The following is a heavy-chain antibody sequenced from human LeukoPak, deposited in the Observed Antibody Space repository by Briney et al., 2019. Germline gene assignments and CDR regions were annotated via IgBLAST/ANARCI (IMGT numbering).Heavy chain of an antibody. CDR2: INHSGST. V-gene: IGHV4-34*01. CDR1: GGSFSGYY. CDR3: ARGRVDTAYGNWFDP. J-gene: IGHJ5*02. Sequence: PSETLSLTCAVYGGSFSGYYWSWIRQPPGKGLEWIGEINHSGSTNYNPSLKSRVTISVDTSKNQFSLRLSSVTAADTALYYCARGRVDTAYGNWFDPWGQGTLVTVSS. D-gene: IGHD5-18*01.